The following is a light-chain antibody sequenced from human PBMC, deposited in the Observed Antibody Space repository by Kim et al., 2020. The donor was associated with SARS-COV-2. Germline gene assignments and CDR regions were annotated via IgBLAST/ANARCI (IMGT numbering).Light chain of an antibody. J-gene: IGKJ2*03. CDR3: QQSYSTPYS. Sequence: SAADRDRVTITCGTSQSISSYLSWYQQKPGKAPKLLIYATSSLQGGVPSRFSGSGSATDFTLTISSLRPEDFATYYCQQSYSTPYSFGQGTRLGI. CDR2: ATS. CDR1: QSISSY. V-gene: IGKV1-39*01.